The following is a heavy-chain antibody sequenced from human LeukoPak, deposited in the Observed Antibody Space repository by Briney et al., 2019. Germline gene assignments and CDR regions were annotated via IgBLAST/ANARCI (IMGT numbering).Heavy chain of an antibody. V-gene: IGHV3-48*03. J-gene: IGHJ4*02. Sequence: AGGSLRLSCAASGFTFSSYEMNWVRQAPGKGLEWVSYISSSGSTIYYADSVKGRFTISRDNAKNSLYLQMNSLKTEDTAVYYCTTDLVVVVAATGFDYWGQGTLVTVSS. CDR3: TTDLVVVVAATGFDY. D-gene: IGHD2-15*01. CDR2: ISSSGSTI. CDR1: GFTFSSYE.